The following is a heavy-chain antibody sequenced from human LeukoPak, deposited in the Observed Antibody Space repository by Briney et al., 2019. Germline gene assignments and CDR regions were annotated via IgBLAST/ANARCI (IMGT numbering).Heavy chain of an antibody. J-gene: IGHJ5*02. CDR2: INHSGST. Sequence: SETLSLTCAVYGGSFSGYYWSWIRQPPGKGLEWIGEINHSGSTNYNPSLKSRVTISVDTSKNQFSLKLSSVTAADTAVYYCARGPSDYGDYLGWFDPWGQGTLVTVSS. CDR3: ARGPSDYGDYLGWFDP. D-gene: IGHD4-17*01. V-gene: IGHV4-34*01. CDR1: GGSFSGYY.